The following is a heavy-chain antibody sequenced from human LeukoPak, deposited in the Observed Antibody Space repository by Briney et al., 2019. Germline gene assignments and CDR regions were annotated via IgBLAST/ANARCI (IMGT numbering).Heavy chain of an antibody. D-gene: IGHD3-22*01. CDR2: IYYSGST. CDR1: GGSISSYY. V-gene: IGHV4-59*01. J-gene: IGHJ4*02. CDR3: ARNYYDSSGYRGFDY. Sequence: SETLSLTCTVSGGSISSYYWSWIRQPPGKGLEWIGYIYYSGSTNYNPSLKSRVTISVDTSKNQFSLKLSSVTAADTAVYYCARNYYDSSGYRGFDYWGQGTLVTVSS.